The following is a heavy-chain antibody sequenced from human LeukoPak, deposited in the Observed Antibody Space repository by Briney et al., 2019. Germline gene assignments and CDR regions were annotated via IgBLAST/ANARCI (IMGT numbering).Heavy chain of an antibody. CDR2: IYFSGST. Sequence: PSETLSLTCTVSGGSISSYYWTWIRQPPGKGLEWIGYIYFSGSTNYNPSLKNRVTFSVDTSKNQFSLNLSSVTAADTAVYYCARDLVPAAIRYYYYYMDVWGKGTTVTVSS. J-gene: IGHJ6*03. D-gene: IGHD2-2*01. V-gene: IGHV4-59*01. CDR1: GGSISSYY. CDR3: ARDLVPAAIRYYYYYMDV.